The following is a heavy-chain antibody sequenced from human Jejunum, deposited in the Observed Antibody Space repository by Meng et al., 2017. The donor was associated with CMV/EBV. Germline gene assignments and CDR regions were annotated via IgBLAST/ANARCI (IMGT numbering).Heavy chain of an antibody. J-gene: IGHJ4*02. D-gene: IGHD1-26*01. CDR1: GSTVSNSA. CDR2: IIPVFDRT. Sequence: CKASGSTVSNSATRWVRQAPGQGLEWMGNIIPVFDRTNYAQKFQGRVTITADRSTNTAYMELSSLRSDDTAIYYCAGGLGGTIDYWGQGTPVTVSS. V-gene: IGHV1-69*04. CDR3: AGGLGGTIDY.